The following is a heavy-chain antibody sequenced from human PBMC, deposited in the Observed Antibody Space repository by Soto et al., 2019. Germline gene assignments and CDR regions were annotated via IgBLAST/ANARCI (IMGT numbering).Heavy chain of an antibody. CDR1: GFTFTSSA. V-gene: IGHV1-58*01. D-gene: IGHD6-13*01. Sequence: ASVKVSCKASGFTFTSSAVQWVRQARGQRLEWIGWIVVGSGNTNYAQKFQERVTITRDMATSTAYMELSSLRSEDTAVYYCAADLEQLVPSSFYYYYGMDVWGQGTTVTVSS. J-gene: IGHJ6*02. CDR3: AADLEQLVPSSFYYYYGMDV. CDR2: IVVGSGNT.